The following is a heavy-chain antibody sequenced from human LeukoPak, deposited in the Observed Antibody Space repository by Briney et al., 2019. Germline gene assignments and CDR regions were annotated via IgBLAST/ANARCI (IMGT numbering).Heavy chain of an antibody. V-gene: IGHV3-7*01. CDR1: GFTFSSYW. Sequence: GGSLRLSCAASGFTFSSYWMTWVRQAPGKGLEWVANIKQDGSEKYYVDSVKGRFTISRDNAKNSLYLQMNSLRAEDTAVYYCARDFPIAVAGDVDYWGQGTLVTVSS. CDR2: IKQDGSEK. D-gene: IGHD6-19*01. CDR3: ARDFPIAVAGDVDY. J-gene: IGHJ4*02.